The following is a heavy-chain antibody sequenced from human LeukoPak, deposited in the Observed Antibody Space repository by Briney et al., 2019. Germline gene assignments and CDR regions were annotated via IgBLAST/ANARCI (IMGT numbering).Heavy chain of an antibody. D-gene: IGHD2-2*02. Sequence: GGSLRLSCAASGFTFTSYGISWVRQAPGQGLEWMGWISAYNGNTNYAQKLQGRVTMTTDTSTSTAYMELRSLRSDDTAVYYCARAISLGYYYYMDVWGKGTTVTVSS. V-gene: IGHV1-18*01. J-gene: IGHJ6*03. CDR1: GFTFTSYG. CDR3: ARAISLGYYYYMDV. CDR2: ISAYNGNT.